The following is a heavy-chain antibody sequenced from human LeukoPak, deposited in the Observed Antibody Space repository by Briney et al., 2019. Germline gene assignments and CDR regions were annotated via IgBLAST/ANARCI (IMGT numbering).Heavy chain of an antibody. D-gene: IGHD4/OR15-4a*01. CDR2: ISRNGGST. V-gene: IGHV3-64D*06. CDR3: VKQSGFMVAPNSAFDI. J-gene: IGHJ3*02. Sequence: GGSLRLSCAASGFTFNSYPVHWVRQAPGKGLEYVSGISRNGGSTYYADSVKGRFTISRDNSKNTLYLQMSSLRAEDTAVYYCVKQSGFMVAPNSAFDIWGQGTMVTVSS. CDR1: GFTFNSYP.